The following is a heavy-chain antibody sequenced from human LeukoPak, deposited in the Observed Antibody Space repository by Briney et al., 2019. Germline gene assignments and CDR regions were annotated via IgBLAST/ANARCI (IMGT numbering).Heavy chain of an antibody. Sequence: ASVKVSCKASGYTFTSYGISWVRQAPGQGLEWMGWINPNGGGTKYAQKFQDRVTMTRDTSLSTAYMEMSRLTSDDTAVYYCARDRGYSYGYVLYYFDFWGQGTLVTVSS. CDR2: INPNGGGT. J-gene: IGHJ4*02. V-gene: IGHV1-2*02. D-gene: IGHD5-18*01. CDR3: ARDRGYSYGYVLYYFDF. CDR1: GYTFTSYG.